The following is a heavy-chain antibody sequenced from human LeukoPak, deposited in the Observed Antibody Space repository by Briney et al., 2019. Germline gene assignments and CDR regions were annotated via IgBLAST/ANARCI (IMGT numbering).Heavy chain of an antibody. V-gene: IGHV4-59*07. J-gene: IGHJ4*02. Sequence: SDTLPLPCTVSGCSIRQYYLSWVRHPPATGLEWIGYIYYSGSNNYNPSPKSRVTISVDNSKNQLSLKLGSVTAADTAVYYCASLVRSSGYPFDYWGQGTLVTVSS. CDR2: IYYSGSN. D-gene: IGHD3-22*01. CDR3: ASLVRSSGYPFDY. CDR1: GCSIRQYY.